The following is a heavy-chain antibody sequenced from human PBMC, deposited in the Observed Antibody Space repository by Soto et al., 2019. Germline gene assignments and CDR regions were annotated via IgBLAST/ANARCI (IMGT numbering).Heavy chain of an antibody. Sequence: SETLSLSCSVAGGSIRSCGYYWRWIRQDPREGLEWIGFVYYSGITDYTPSLKTPVTISADTSRNQFSLELRSVTAADTAVYYCASSGAREGDWFDPWGQGILVTVSS. CDR3: ASSGAREGDWFDP. V-gene: IGHV4-31*01. CDR2: VYYSGIT. J-gene: IGHJ5*02. CDR1: GGSIRSCGYY. D-gene: IGHD2-8*02.